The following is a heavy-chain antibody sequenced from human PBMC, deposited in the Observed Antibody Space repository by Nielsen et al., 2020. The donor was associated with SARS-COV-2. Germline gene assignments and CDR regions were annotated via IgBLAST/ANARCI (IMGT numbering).Heavy chain of an antibody. V-gene: IGHV3-21*01. CDR1: GFTFSSYS. J-gene: IGHJ4*02. Sequence: GESLKISCAASGFTFSSYSMNWVRQAPGKGLEWVSSISSSSSYIYYSDSVKGRFTISRDNAKNSLYLQMNSLRAEDMAVYYCARARGIWFGEYWGQGTLVTVSS. CDR2: ISSSSSYI. D-gene: IGHD3-10*01. CDR3: ARARGIWFGEY.